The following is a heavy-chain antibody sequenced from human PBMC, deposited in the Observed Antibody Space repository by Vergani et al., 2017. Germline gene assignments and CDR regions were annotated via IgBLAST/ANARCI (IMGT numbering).Heavy chain of an antibody. Sequence: QLQLQESGPGLVKPSETLSLTCTVSGGSISSSSYYWGWIRQPPGKGLAWIGSIYYSGSTYYNPSLKSRVTISVDTSKNQFSLKLSSGTAADTAVYYCARDTAFFDSSGYSNWFDPWGEGTLVTVSS. D-gene: IGHD3-22*01. CDR3: ARDTAFFDSSGYSNWFDP. CDR1: GGSISSSSYY. J-gene: IGHJ5*02. CDR2: IYYSGST. V-gene: IGHV4-39*07.